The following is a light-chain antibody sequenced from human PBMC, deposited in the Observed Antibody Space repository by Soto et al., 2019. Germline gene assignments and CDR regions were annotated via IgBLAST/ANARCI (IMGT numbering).Light chain of an antibody. V-gene: IGKV1-5*03. J-gene: IGKJ4*01. CDR2: TAS. Sequence: DIQMTQSPSTLSASVGDRVTITCRASQSISSWLAWYQQKPGKAPNLLIYTASSLESGVPSRFSGGGSGTEFTLTISNLQPDDFATYYCQQYNSYPLIFGGGTKVENK. CDR1: QSISSW. CDR3: QQYNSYPLI.